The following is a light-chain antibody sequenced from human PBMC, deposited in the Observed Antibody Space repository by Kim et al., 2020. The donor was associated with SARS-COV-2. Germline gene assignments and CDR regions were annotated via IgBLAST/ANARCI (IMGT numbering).Light chain of an antibody. CDR3: SSITSSSTWV. J-gene: IGLJ3*02. V-gene: IGLV2-14*03. Sequence: GQSIAISCTGTSSDVGGYNYVSWYQQHPGKAPKLMIYDVRNRPSGVSNRFSGSKSGNTASLSISGLQAEDEADYYCSSITSSSTWVIGGGTQLTVL. CDR2: DVR. CDR1: SSDVGGYNY.